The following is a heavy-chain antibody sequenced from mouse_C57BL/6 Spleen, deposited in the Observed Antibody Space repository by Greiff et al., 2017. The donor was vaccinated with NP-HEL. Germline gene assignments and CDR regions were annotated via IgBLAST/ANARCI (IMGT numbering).Heavy chain of an antibody. V-gene: IGHV1-26*01. J-gene: IGHJ2*01. CDR2: INPNNGGT. CDR3: ARGITGTGDY. CDR1: GYTFTDYY. D-gene: IGHD4-1*01. Sequence: VQLQQSGPELVKPGASVKISCKASGYTFTDYYMNWVKQSHGKSLEWIGDINPNNGGTSYNQKFKGKATLTVDKSSSTAYMELRSLTSEDSAVYYCARGITGTGDYWGQGTTLTVSS.